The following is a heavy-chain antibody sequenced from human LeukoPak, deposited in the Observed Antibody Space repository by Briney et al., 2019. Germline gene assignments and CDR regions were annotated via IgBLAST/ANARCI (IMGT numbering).Heavy chain of an antibody. V-gene: IGHV4-31*03. CDR3: ARHGPPYYYARGYYFDY. CDR2: IYYSGST. J-gene: IGHJ4*02. Sequence: SETLSLTCTVSGGSISSGGYYWSWIRQHPGKGLEWIGYIYYSGSTYYNPSLKSRVTISVDTSKNQFSLKLSSVTAADTAVYYCARHGPPYYYARGYYFDYWGQGTLVTVSS. CDR1: GGSISSGGYY. D-gene: IGHD3-10*02.